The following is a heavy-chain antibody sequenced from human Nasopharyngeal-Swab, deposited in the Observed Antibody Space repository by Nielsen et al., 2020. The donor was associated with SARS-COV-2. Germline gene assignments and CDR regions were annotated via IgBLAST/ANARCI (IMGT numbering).Heavy chain of an antibody. V-gene: IGHV3-21*01. CDR3: ARDYYGSGSYLYYYYGMDV. CDR2: ISSSSSYI. D-gene: IGHD3-10*01. J-gene: IGHJ6*02. CDR1: GFTFSSYA. Sequence: GGSLRLSCAASGFTFSSYAMSWVRRAPGKGLEWVSSISSSSSYIYYADSVKGRFTISRDNAKNSLYLQMNSLRAEDTAVYYCARDYYGSGSYLYYYYGMDVWGQGTTVTVSS.